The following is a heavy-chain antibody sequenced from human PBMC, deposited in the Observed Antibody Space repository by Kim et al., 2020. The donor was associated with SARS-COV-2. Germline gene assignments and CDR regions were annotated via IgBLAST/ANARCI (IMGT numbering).Heavy chain of an antibody. D-gene: IGHD4-17*01. CDR1: GFTFSSYS. CDR3: ARTQADYGDYDWYFDL. Sequence: GGSLRLSCAASGFTFSSYSMNWVRQAPGKGLEWVSYISSSSSTIYYADSVKGRFTISRDNAKNSLYLQMNSLRAEDTAVYYCARTQADYGDYDWYFDLWGRGTLVTVSS. V-gene: IGHV3-48*04. CDR2: ISSSSSTI. J-gene: IGHJ2*01.